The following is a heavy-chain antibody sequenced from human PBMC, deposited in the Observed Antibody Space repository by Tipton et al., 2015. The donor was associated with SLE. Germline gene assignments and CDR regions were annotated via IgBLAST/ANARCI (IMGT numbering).Heavy chain of an antibody. CDR3: AKGATGFGSVWKYYFDY. D-gene: IGHD6-19*01. CDR1: GFTFDDYA. Sequence: SLRLSCTASGFTFDDYAMHWVRQAPGKGLEWVSGISWDSGTIGYADSVKGRFTISRDNAKNSLYLQMNSLRAEDVALYYCAKGATGFGSVWKYYFDYWGQGTLVAVSS. CDR2: ISWDSGTI. V-gene: IGHV3-9*03. J-gene: IGHJ4*02.